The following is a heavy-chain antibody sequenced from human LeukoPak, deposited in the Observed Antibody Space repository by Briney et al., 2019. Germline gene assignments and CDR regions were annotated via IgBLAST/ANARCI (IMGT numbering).Heavy chain of an antibody. J-gene: IGHJ5*02. CDR3: ARGADSSSWNWFDP. CDR2: IYYSGST. Sequence: SETLSLTCTVSGGSISSYYWSWTRQPPGKGLEWIGYIYYSGSTNYNPSLKSRVTISVDTSKNQFSLKLSSVTAADTAVYYCARGADSSSWNWFDPWGQGTLVTVSS. D-gene: IGHD6-13*01. V-gene: IGHV4-59*01. CDR1: GGSISSYY.